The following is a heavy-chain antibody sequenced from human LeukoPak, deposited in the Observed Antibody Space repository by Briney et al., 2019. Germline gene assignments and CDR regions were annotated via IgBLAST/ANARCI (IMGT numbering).Heavy chain of an antibody. CDR2: INTNTGNP. V-gene: IGHV7-4-1*02. D-gene: IGHD4-17*01. CDR1: GYTFTSYA. J-gene: IGHJ5*02. CDR3: ARGYVPYGDYVYWFDP. Sequence: GASVKVSCKASGYTFTSYAMNWVRQAPGQGLEWMGWINTNTGNPTYAQGFTGRFVLSLDTFVSTAYLQINSLRAEDTAVYYRARGYVPYGDYVYWFDPWGQGTLVTVSS.